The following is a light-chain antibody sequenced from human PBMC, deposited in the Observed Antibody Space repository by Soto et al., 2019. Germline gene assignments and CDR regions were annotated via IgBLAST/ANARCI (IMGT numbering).Light chain of an antibody. J-gene: IGKJ4*01. CDR2: DIS. CDR1: QSVSGY. Sequence: EIVLTQSPGTLSLSPGERATLSCSASQSVSGYLAWYQQKPGQAPRLLIYDISKRATGIPARFSGSGSATDFTLTISSLEPEDFAVYYCQHRSSWPLTFGGGTKVDI. V-gene: IGKV3-11*01. CDR3: QHRSSWPLT.